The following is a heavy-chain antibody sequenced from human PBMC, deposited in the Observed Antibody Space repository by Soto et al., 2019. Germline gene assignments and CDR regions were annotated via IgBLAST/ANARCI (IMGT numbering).Heavy chain of an antibody. J-gene: IGHJ4*02. CDR1: GGTFSSYA. CDR3: ARDHTSHCSGGSCSGY. CDR2: IIPIFGTA. V-gene: IGHV1-69*05. D-gene: IGHD2-15*01. Sequence: QVQLVQSGAEVKKPGSSVKVSCKASGGTFSSYAISWVRQAPGQGLEWMGGIIPIFGTANYAQKFQGRVTLTXXGXTXXAYLELSSLRSEDTAVYYCARDHTSHCSGGSCSGYWGQGTLVTVSS.